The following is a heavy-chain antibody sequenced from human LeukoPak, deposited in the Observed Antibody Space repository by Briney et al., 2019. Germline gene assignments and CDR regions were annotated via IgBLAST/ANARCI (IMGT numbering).Heavy chain of an antibody. Sequence: GESLRLSCAASGFTVSSNYMSWVRQAPGKGLEWVSVIYSGGSTYYADSVKGRFTISRDNSKNTLYLQMNSLRAEDTAVYYCARATTVVTSSFGYWGQGTLVTVSS. CDR1: GFTVSSNY. V-gene: IGHV3-53*01. J-gene: IGHJ4*02. CDR3: ARATTVVTSSFGY. D-gene: IGHD4-23*01. CDR2: IYSGGST.